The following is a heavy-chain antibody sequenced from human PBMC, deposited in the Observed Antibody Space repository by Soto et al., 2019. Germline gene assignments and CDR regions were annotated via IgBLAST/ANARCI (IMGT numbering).Heavy chain of an antibody. CDR1: GYTFNSYG. CDR2: ISAYNGNT. CDR3: ARYFWSGQLPFYFDQ. Sequence: QVLLVQSGAEVKKPGASVKVSCKASGYTFNSYGVSWVRQAPGQGLEWMGWISAYNGNTKYSQNLQGRVTMTIDTTTSSAYLEVRSLRPDDTAIYYCARYFWSGQLPFYFDQWGQGTLVTVSS. J-gene: IGHJ4*02. D-gene: IGHD3-3*01. V-gene: IGHV1-18*01.